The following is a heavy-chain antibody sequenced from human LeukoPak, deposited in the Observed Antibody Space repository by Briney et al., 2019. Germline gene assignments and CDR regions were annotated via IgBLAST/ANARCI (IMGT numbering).Heavy chain of an antibody. CDR1: GFTFSSYA. J-gene: IGHJ4*02. Sequence: GGSLRLSCAASGFTFSSYAMHWVRQAPGKGLEWVAVISYDGSNKYYADSVKGRFTISRDNSKNTLYLQMNSLRAEDTAVYYCARLVGATTTFAYWGQGTLVTVSS. CDR3: ARLVGATTTFAY. D-gene: IGHD1-26*01. V-gene: IGHV3-30-3*01. CDR2: ISYDGSNK.